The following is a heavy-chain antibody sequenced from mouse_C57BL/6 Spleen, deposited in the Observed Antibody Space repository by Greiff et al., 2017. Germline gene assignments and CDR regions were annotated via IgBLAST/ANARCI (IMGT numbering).Heavy chain of an antibody. CDR3: ARRSYYGSSPYYAMDY. CDR2: IYPRSGNT. D-gene: IGHD1-1*01. J-gene: IGHJ4*01. Sequence: QVQLQQSGAELARPGASVKLSCKASGYTFTSYGISWVKQRTGQGLAWIGEIYPRSGNTYYNEKFKGKATLTADKSSSTAYMELRSLTSEDSAVYFCARRSYYGSSPYYAMDYWGQGTSVTVSS. V-gene: IGHV1-81*01. CDR1: GYTFTSYG.